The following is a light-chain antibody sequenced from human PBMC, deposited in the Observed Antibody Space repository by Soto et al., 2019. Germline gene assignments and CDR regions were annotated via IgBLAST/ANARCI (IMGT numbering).Light chain of an antibody. CDR2: GAS. V-gene: IGKV3-15*01. CDR1: QSVSSN. J-gene: IGKJ4*01. Sequence: EIVMTQSPATLSVSPGERATLSCRASQSVSSNLAWYQQKRGQAPRLLIYGASIRATGIPARFSGSGSGTEFTLTISSLQSEDFAVYYCQQYDKWPPLTFGGGTKVEIK. CDR3: QQYDKWPPLT.